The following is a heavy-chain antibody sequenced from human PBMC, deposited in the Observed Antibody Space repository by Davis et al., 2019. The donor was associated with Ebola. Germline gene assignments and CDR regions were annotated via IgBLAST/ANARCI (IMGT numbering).Heavy chain of an antibody. D-gene: IGHD4-17*01. Sequence: PSETLSLTCTVSGGSISSSSYYWGWIRQPPGKGLEWIGSIYYSGSTYYNPSLKSRVTISVDTSKNQFSLKLSSVTAADTAVYYCARGGDYGQYYYYYYGMDVWGKGTTVTVSS. CDR3: ARGGDYGQYYYYYYGMDV. J-gene: IGHJ6*04. CDR2: IYYSGST. V-gene: IGHV4-39*07. CDR1: GGSISSSSYY.